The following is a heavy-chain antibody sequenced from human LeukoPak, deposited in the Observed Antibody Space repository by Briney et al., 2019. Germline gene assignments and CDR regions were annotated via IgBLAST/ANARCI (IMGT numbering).Heavy chain of an antibody. CDR1: GGSISSYY. V-gene: IGHV4-59*01. CDR3: ARGGYSSGYNWFDP. Sequence: SETLSLTCTVSGGSISSYYWSWIRQPPGKGLEWIGYIYYSGSTNDNPSLKSRVAISVDTSKNQFSLKLSSVTAADTAVYYCARGGYSSGYNWFDPWGQGILVSVSS. CDR2: IYYSGST. J-gene: IGHJ5*02. D-gene: IGHD6-19*01.